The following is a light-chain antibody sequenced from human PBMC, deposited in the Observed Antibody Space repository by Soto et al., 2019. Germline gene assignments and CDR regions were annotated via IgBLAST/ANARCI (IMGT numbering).Light chain of an antibody. CDR3: QQYGSSPLP. J-gene: IGKJ4*01. CDR1: QSVSSSY. CDR2: GAS. Sequence: EIVLTQSPGTLSLSPGERATLSCRASQSVSSSYLAWYQQKPGQAPRLLIYGASSRATGIPDRFSGSGSGTDFTLTISRLEPEDFSVYYCQQYGSSPLPVGGGTKVEIK. V-gene: IGKV3-20*01.